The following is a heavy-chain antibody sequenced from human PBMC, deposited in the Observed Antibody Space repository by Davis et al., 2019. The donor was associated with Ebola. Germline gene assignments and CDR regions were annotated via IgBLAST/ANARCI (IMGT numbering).Heavy chain of an antibody. J-gene: IGHJ4*02. V-gene: IGHV3-9*01. Sequence: SLKISCAASGFSFDDYAMHWVRQAPGKGLEWVSGISWNSGNIGYADSVKGRFTISRDNAKNSLYLQMNSLRAEDTALYYCAKGASYGGNSKFDFWGQGTLVTVSS. D-gene: IGHD4-23*01. CDR2: ISWNSGNI. CDR3: AKGASYGGNSKFDF. CDR1: GFSFDDYA.